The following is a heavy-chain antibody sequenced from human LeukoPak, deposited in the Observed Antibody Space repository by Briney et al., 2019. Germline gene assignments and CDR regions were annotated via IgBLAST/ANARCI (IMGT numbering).Heavy chain of an antibody. V-gene: IGHV4-34*01. CDR1: GGSISSYY. CDR2: INHSGST. D-gene: IGHD4-17*01. J-gene: IGHJ5*02. CDR3: SKGGPHTVTTYRWFDP. Sequence: SETLSLTCTVSGGSISSYYWSWIRQPPGKGLEWIGEINHSGSTNYNPSLKSRVTISVDTSKRQFSLKLSSVTAADTAVYYCSKGGPHTVTTYRWFDPWGQGTLVTVSS.